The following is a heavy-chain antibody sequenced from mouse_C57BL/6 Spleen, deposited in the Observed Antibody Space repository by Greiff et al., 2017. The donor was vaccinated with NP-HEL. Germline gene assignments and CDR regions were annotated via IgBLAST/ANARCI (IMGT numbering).Heavy chain of an antibody. V-gene: IGHV1-69*01. CDR1: GYTFTSYW. CDR3: ARTAVTKAMDY. CDR2: IDPSDSYT. Sequence: QVQLQQPGAELVMPGASVKLSCKASGYTFTSYWMHWVKQRPGQGLEWIGEIDPSDSYTNYNQKFKGKSTLTVDKASSTAYMQLSSLTSEDSAVYDCARTAVTKAMDYWGQGTSVTVSS. D-gene: IGHD2-2*01. J-gene: IGHJ4*01.